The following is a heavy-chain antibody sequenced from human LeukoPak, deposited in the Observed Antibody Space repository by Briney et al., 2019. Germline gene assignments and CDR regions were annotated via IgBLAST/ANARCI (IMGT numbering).Heavy chain of an antibody. Sequence: GASVKVSCKASGYTFTGYYMHWVRQAPGQGLEWMGWINPNSGGTNYAQKFQGRVTMTRDTSISTAYMELSRLRSEDTAVYYCAREEGGGNSDAFDIWGQGTMVTVSS. D-gene: IGHD4-23*01. CDR1: GYTFTGYY. CDR2: INPNSGGT. V-gene: IGHV1-2*02. CDR3: AREEGGGNSDAFDI. J-gene: IGHJ3*02.